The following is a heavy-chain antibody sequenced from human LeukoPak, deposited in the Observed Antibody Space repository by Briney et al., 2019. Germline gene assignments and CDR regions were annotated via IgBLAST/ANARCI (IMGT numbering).Heavy chain of an antibody. V-gene: IGHV4-31*03. CDR1: GGSISSGGYY. Sequence: PSETLSLTCTVSGGSISSGGYYGSWVRQHPGKGLEWIGYIYYSGSTYYNPSLKSRVTISVDTSKNQFSLKLSSVTAADTAVYYCARGVTVAFDYWGQGTLVTVSS. D-gene: IGHD4-23*01. CDR3: ARGVTVAFDY. CDR2: IYYSGST. J-gene: IGHJ4*02.